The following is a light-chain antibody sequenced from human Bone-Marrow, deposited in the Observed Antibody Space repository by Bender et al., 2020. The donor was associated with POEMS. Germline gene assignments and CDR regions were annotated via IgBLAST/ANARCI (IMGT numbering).Light chain of an antibody. J-gene: IGLJ2*01. V-gene: IGLV2-14*01. CDR3: SSYTSSSPVL. CDR2: DVT. Sequence: QSALTQPASVSGSPGQSITISCTGTSSDVGGYNYVSWYQQHPGTAPKLMIYDVTNRPSGVSNRFSGSKSGDTASLTISGLQAEDEADYYCSSYTSSSPVLFGGGTKLTVL. CDR1: SSDVGGYNY.